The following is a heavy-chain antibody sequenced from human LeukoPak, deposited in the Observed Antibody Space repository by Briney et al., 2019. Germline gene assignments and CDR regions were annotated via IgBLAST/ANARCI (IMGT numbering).Heavy chain of an antibody. Sequence: GSLRLSCAASGFTFSSYGLHWVRQAPGKGLEWVALISYDGSNKYYADSVKGRFTISRDNSKNTLYLQMNSLRAEDTAVYYCAKDDCRGCYGVVDYWGQGTLVTVSS. CDR1: GFTFSSYG. CDR2: ISYDGSNK. D-gene: IGHD2-15*01. J-gene: IGHJ4*02. V-gene: IGHV3-30*18. CDR3: AKDDCRGCYGVVDY.